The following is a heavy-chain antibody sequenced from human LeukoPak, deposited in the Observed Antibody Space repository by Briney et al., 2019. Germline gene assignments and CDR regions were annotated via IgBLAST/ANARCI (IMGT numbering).Heavy chain of an antibody. Sequence: SETLSLTCTVSGGSISSYYWSWIRQPPGKGLEWIGYIYYSGSTNYNPSLKSRVTISVDTSKNQFSLKLSSVTAADTAVYYCASSWFGANWFDPWGQGTLVTVSS. CDR1: GGSISSYY. CDR2: IYYSGST. J-gene: IGHJ5*02. V-gene: IGHV4-59*01. D-gene: IGHD3-10*01. CDR3: ASSWFGANWFDP.